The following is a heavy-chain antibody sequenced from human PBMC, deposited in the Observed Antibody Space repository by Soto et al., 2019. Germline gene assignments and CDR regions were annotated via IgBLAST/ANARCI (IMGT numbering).Heavy chain of an antibody. V-gene: IGHV5-51*03. D-gene: IGHD5-12*01. J-gene: IGHJ4*02. CDR2: IYPGDSDT. CDR1: GYSFTSYW. CDR3: AREYRGRRDGYGSPDY. Sequence: EVQLVPSGAEVKKPGESLKISCKGSGYSFTSYWIGWVRQMPGKGLEWMGIIYPGDSDTSYSPSFQGQVTISADKSISTAYLQWSSLKASDTAMYYCAREYRGRRDGYGSPDYWGQGTLVTVSS.